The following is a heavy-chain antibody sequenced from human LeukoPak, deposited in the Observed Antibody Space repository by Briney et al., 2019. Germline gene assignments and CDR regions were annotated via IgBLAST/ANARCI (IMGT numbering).Heavy chain of an antibody. D-gene: IGHD6-6*01. CDR2: INSDGSEG. V-gene: IGHV3-7*03. J-gene: IGHJ3*01. CDR1: GFTFSGFW. Sequence: GGSLRLSCAVSGFTFSGFWMSWSRQAPGKGLEWVASINSDGSEGYYADVVKGRFTISRDNAKNSLYLQINSLRAEDTAVYYCARSSYSGSSSVWGQGAMVTVSS. CDR3: ARSSYSGSSSV.